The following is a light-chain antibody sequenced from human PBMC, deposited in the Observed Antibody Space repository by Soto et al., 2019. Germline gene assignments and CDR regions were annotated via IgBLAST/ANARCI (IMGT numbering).Light chain of an antibody. CDR3: CSYAGSSTYV. CDR2: EAT. CDR1: SSDAGSYNL. Sequence: QSALTQPASVSGSPGQSITISCTGTSSDAGSYNLVSWYQQHPDEAPKLVIYEATKRPSGVSNRFSGSKSGNTASLTISGLLAEDEADYYCCSYAGSSTYVFGTGTKLTVL. V-gene: IGLV2-23*01. J-gene: IGLJ1*01.